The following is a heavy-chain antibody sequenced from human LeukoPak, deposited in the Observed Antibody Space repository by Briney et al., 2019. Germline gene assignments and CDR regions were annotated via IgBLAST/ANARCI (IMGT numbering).Heavy chain of an antibody. CDR2: IYTSGST. Sequence: SETLSLTCTVSGGSISSYYWSWIRQPAGKGLEWIGRIYTSGSTNYNPSLKSRVTMSVDTSKNQFSLKLSSVTAADTAVYYCARHGRGNGGRGLYYFDYWGQGTLVTVSS. CDR1: GGSISSYY. D-gene: IGHD2-8*01. J-gene: IGHJ4*02. CDR3: ARHGRGNGGRGLYYFDY. V-gene: IGHV4-4*07.